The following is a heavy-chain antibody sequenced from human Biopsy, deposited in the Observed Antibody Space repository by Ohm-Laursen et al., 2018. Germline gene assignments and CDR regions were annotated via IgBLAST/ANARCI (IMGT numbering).Heavy chain of an antibody. CDR3: VREPKTGTAEAWYFDL. CDR1: GASVKTSGYF. CDR2: ISYNERT. D-gene: IGHD3-9*01. V-gene: IGHV4-31*02. Sequence: TLSLTWSVSGASVKTSGYFWAWIRQRPGKGLEWIGYISYNERTHYNPSLTSRLAISFYTSNNRISLQLRSVSVADMAVYYCVREPKTGTAEAWYFDLWGRGSPVTVPS. J-gene: IGHJ2*01.